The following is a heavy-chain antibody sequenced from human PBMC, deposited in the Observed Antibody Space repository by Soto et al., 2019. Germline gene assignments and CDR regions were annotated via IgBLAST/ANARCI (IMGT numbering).Heavy chain of an antibody. CDR1: GFAFSRYG. V-gene: IGHV3-23*01. J-gene: IGHJ4*02. D-gene: IGHD3-3*01. CDR3: STFGPGADY. Sequence: EVQLLESGGASVQPGGSVRLSCVVSGFAFSRYGMSWVRQAPGKGLEWVAHISGSGYSINYAESVKGRFTISRDNSKGTLYLQMNSLTVEDTALYYCSTFGPGADYWGQGTLVTASS. CDR2: ISGSGYSI.